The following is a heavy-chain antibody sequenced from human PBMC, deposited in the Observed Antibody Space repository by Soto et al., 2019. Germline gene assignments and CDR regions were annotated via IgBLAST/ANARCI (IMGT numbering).Heavy chain of an antibody. D-gene: IGHD3-22*01. CDR3: ARESSDYYDSSGYDPHDAFDI. CDR1: GGTFSSYA. V-gene: IGHV1-69*13. Sequence: GASVKVSCKASGGTFSSYAISWVRQAPGQGLEWMGGIIPIFGTANYAQKFQGRVTITADESTSTAYMELSSLRSEDTAVYYCARESSDYYDSSGYDPHDAFDIWGQGTMVTVS. J-gene: IGHJ3*02. CDR2: IIPIFGTA.